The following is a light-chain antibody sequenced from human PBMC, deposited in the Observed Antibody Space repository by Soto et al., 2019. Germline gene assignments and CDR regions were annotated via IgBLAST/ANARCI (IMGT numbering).Light chain of an antibody. Sequence: QSALTQPASVSGSPGQSITISCTGTSSDVGAYNYVSWYQQHPGKAPKLMIYDVSDRPSGVSNRFSGSKSGNTASLTISGLQAEDEADYYCSSYASSNTVVFGVGTKLTVL. CDR2: DVS. CDR1: SSDVGAYNY. J-gene: IGLJ2*01. V-gene: IGLV2-14*03. CDR3: SSYASSNTVV.